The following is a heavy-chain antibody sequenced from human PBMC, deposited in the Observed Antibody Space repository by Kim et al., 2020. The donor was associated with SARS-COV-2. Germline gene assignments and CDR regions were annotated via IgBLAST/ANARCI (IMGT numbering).Heavy chain of an antibody. D-gene: IGHD3-10*01. CDR3: ARDAYYGSGSYPLY. J-gene: IGHJ4*02. Sequence: AQKFQGRVTMTRDTSTSTVYMELSSLRSEDTAVYYCARDAYYGSGSYPLYWGQGTLVTVSS. V-gene: IGHV1-46*01.